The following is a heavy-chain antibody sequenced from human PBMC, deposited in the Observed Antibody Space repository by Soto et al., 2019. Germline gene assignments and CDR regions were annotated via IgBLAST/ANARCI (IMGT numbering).Heavy chain of an antibody. CDR3: ARDIVFDIHY. CDR1: GYTFNDLV. V-gene: IGHV1-18*01. CDR2: IYSKAGTI. Sequence: QVQLVQSGAEVEKPGASVKVSCKTSGYTFNDLVITWVRQAPGLGLEWLGWIYSKAGTINFAPKFQGRVIMTTDTSTITAYMDWTSLAFDDSSVYFCARDIVFDIHYWGQGTLVTVS. D-gene: IGHD2-15*01. J-gene: IGHJ4*02.